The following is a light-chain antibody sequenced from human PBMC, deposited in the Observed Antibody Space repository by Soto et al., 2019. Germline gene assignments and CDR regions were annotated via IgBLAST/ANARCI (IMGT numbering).Light chain of an antibody. CDR1: SSNIGSYT. CDR3: AAWDDSLNGVV. Sequence: QSVLTQTPSASGTPGQRVTISCFGSSSNIGSYTVNWYQQLPGTAPKLLIYSNNQRPSGVPDRFSGSKSGTSASLAISGLQSEDEADYYCAAWDDSLNGVVFGGGTKLTVL. CDR2: SNN. V-gene: IGLV1-44*01. J-gene: IGLJ2*01.